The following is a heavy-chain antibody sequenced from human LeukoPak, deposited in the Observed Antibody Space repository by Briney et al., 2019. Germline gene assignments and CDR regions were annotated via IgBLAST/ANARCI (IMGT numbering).Heavy chain of an antibody. CDR1: GFTFSSYS. V-gene: IGHV3-21*01. Sequence: GGSLRPSCAASGFTFSSYSMNWVRQAPGKGLEWVSSISSSSSYIYYADSVKGRFTISRDNAKNSLYLQMNSLRAEDTAVYYCARDGVPIRYCSGGSCSGNWFDPWGQGTLVTVSS. CDR2: ISSSSSYI. D-gene: IGHD2-15*01. CDR3: ARDGVPIRYCSGGSCSGNWFDP. J-gene: IGHJ5*02.